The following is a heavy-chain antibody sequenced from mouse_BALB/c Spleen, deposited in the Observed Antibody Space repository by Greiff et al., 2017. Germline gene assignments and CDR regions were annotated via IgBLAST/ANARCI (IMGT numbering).Heavy chain of an antibody. CDR1: GFTFSSYT. J-gene: IGHJ3*01. D-gene: IGHD1-1*01. CDR2: ISSGGSYT. Sequence: EVQRVESGGGLVKPGGSLKLSCAASGFTFSSYTMSWVRQTPEKRLEWVATISSGGSYTYYPDSVKGRFTISRDNAKNTLYLQMSSLKSEDTAMYYCTRDPPDGYGSSYGAWFAYWGQGTLVTVSA. V-gene: IGHV5-6-4*01. CDR3: TRDPPDGYGSSYGAWFAY.